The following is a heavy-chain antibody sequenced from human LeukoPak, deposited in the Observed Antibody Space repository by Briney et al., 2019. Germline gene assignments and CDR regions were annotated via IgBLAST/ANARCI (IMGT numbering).Heavy chain of an antibody. CDR2: ITNEGSNK. Sequence: GGSLRLSCAASGFTSSTYGMHWVRQAPSKGLEWVAFITNEGSNKYYTDSVKGRFTISRDNSKNTLYLQMNSLRAEDTAVYYCARGPDSFDYWGQGTLVTVSS. V-gene: IGHV3-30*02. CDR1: GFTSSTYG. J-gene: IGHJ4*02. CDR3: ARGPDSFDY. D-gene: IGHD4-11*01.